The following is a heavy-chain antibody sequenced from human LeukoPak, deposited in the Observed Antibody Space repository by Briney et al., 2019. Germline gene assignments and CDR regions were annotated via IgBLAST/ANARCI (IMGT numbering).Heavy chain of an antibody. CDR3: ARDESYSGSSRGGVDY. CDR2: INPNSGGT. CDR1: GYTFTGYY. Sequence: ASVKVSCKASGYTFTGYYMHWVRQAPGQGLEWMGWINPNSGGTNYAQKFQGRVTMTRGTSISTAYMELSRLRSDDTAVYYCARDESYSGSSRGGVDYWGQGTLVTVSS. V-gene: IGHV1-2*02. D-gene: IGHD1-26*01. J-gene: IGHJ4*02.